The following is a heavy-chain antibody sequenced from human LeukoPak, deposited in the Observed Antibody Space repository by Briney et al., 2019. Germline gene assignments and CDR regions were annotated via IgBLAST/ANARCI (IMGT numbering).Heavy chain of an antibody. CDR2: IGGSGGST. Sequence: GGSLRLSCAASGFTFSSYAVSWVRQAPGKGLQCVSAIGGSGGSTYFADSVKGRFTISRDNSKNTLYLQMNSPRAEDTAVYYCAIYYYDSSGYYRDYWGQGTLVIVSS. D-gene: IGHD3-22*01. V-gene: IGHV3-23*01. CDR1: GFTFSSYA. J-gene: IGHJ4*02. CDR3: AIYYYDSSGYYRDY.